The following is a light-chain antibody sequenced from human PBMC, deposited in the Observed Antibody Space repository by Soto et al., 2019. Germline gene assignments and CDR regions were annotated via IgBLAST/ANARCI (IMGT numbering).Light chain of an antibody. J-gene: IGKJ4*01. V-gene: IGKV1-9*01. Sequence: DIQLTQSPSXLXXXVXXXXXXXXRAXQGISSYLAWYQQKPGKAPKLLIYAASTLQSGVPSRFSGSGSGTEFTLTISSLQPEDFATYYCQQLNSYPLTFGGGTKVEIK. CDR3: QQLNSYPLT. CDR2: AAS. CDR1: QGISSY.